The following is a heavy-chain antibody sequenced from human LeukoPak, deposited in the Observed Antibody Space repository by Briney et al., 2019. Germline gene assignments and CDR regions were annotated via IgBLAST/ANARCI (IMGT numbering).Heavy chain of an antibody. Sequence: SETLSLTCAVSGGSISSSNWWTWVRQPPGKGLQWIGEVYHSGSTNYIPSLKSRVTMSVDKSNNQFSLNLSFVTAADTAVYYCLYGGNSGDWVYWGQGTLVTVSS. V-gene: IGHV4-4*02. J-gene: IGHJ4*02. CDR1: GGSISSSNW. D-gene: IGHD4-23*01. CDR3: LYGGNSGDWVY. CDR2: VYHSGST.